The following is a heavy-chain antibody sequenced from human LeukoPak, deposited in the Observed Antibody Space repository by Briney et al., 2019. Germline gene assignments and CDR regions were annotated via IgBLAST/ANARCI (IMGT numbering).Heavy chain of an antibody. J-gene: IGHJ3*01. CDR2: INSDGSST. CDR1: GFTFSNYG. V-gene: IGHV3-74*01. Sequence: GGSLRLSCAASGFTFSNYGMHWVRQAPGKGLVWASRINSDGSSTTYADSVKGRFTVSRDNAKNTMYLQMNSLRAEDTAVYSCARDRAYGFDVWGQGTMVTVSS. CDR3: ARDRAYGFDV.